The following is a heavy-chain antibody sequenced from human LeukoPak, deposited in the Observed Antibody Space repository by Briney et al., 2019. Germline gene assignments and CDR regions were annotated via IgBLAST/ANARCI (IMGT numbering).Heavy chain of an antibody. CDR1: GVTFRSYA. J-gene: IGHJ4*02. CDR3: STRSAMVF. Sequence: GGSLRLYCTVPGVTFRSYAMNWVREAAGQGLEWISLISGGGDTTYYADSVKGRFSISRHNSENKLFLQMSNLRAEDTAVYYCSTRSAMVFWGQGTLVAVSS. D-gene: IGHD5-18*01. CDR2: ISGGGDTT. V-gene: IGHV3-23*01.